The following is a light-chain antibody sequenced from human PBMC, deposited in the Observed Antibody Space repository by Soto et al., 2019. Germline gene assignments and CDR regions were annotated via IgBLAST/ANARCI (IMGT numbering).Light chain of an antibody. CDR2: EVT. Sequence: QSALTQPPSASGSPGQSVTISCTGTSSDIGGYNYVSWYQQHPDKAPKLMIYEVTKRPSGVPDRFSGSKSGNTASLTVSGLQAADEADYYCSSYTSSSTLVFGTGTKLTVL. CDR1: SSDIGGYNY. J-gene: IGLJ1*01. V-gene: IGLV2-8*01. CDR3: SSYTSSSTLV.